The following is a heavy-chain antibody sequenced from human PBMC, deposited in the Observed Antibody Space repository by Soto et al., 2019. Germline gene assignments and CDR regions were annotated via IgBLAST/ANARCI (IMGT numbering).Heavy chain of an antibody. V-gene: IGHV3-30*18. CDR2: ISYDGSNK. CDR3: AKDWGLAVAARYYFDY. D-gene: IGHD6-19*01. CDR1: GFTFSSYG. Sequence: GGSLRLSCAASGFTFSSYGMHWVRQAPGKGLEWVAVISYDGSNKYYADSVKGRFTISRDNSKNTLYLQMNSLRAEDTAVYYCAKDWGLAVAARYYFDYWGQGTLVTVSS. J-gene: IGHJ4*02.